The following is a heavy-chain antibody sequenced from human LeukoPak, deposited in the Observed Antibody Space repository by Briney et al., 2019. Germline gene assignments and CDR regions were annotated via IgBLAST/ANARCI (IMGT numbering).Heavy chain of an antibody. V-gene: IGHV4-34*01. J-gene: IGHJ4*02. CDR3: ARVGIAARTLTLDY. CDR2: INHSGST. Sequence: SETLSLTCAVYGGSFSGYYWSWIRQPPGKGLEWIGEINHSGSTNYNPSLKNRVTISVDTSKNQFSLKLSSVTAADTAVYYCARVGIAARTLTLDYWGQGTLVTVSS. D-gene: IGHD6-6*01. CDR1: GGSFSGYY.